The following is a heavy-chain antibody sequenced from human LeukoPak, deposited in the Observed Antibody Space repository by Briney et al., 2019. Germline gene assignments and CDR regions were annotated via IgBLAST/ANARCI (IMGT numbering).Heavy chain of an antibody. V-gene: IGHV4-39*01. Sequence: SVTLSLTCTVSGGSISSSSYYWGWIRQPPGKGLEWIGSIYYSGSTYYDPSLQSRVTISVDTSKNQFSLKLSSVTAADTAVYYCASPGELPLPYYFDYWGQGTLVTVSS. J-gene: IGHJ4*02. CDR2: IYYSGST. D-gene: IGHD1-26*01. CDR1: GGSISSSSYY. CDR3: ASPGELPLPYYFDY.